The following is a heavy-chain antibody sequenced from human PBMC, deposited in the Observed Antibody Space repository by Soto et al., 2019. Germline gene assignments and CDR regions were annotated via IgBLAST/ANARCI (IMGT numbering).Heavy chain of an antibody. D-gene: IGHD3-16*01. CDR1: GFTFSNYA. CDR2: ISGSGGRS. V-gene: IGHV3-23*01. Sequence: EVQLLDSGGGLVQPGGSLRLSCAASGFTFSNYAMTWVRQGPGKGLEWVSGISGSGGRSYYADSVKGRFTISRDNSKSTLYLQMNSLRAEDTAFYYCATAYFVWSSEQPYYFDYWGQGTLVTVSS. CDR3: ATAYFVWSSEQPYYFDY. J-gene: IGHJ4*02.